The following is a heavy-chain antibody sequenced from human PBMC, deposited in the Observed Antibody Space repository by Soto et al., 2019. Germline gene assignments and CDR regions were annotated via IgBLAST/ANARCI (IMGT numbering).Heavy chain of an antibody. V-gene: IGHV1-3*01. J-gene: IGHJ4*02. CDR3: ARDRYDYIWGSYRFHLDY. CDR1: GYTFTSYA. D-gene: IGHD3-16*02. Sequence: QVQLVQSGAEVKKPGASVKVSCKASGYTFTSYAMHWVRQAPGQRLEWMGWINAGNGNTKYSQKFQGRGTITRDTSASTAYMELSSLRSEDTAVYYCARDRYDYIWGSYRFHLDYWGQGTLVTVSS. CDR2: INAGNGNT.